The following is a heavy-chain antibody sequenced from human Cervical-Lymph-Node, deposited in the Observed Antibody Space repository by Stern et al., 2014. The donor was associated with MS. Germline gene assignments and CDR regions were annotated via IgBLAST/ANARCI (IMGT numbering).Heavy chain of an antibody. D-gene: IGHD4-17*01. CDR1: GGTFSNYA. V-gene: IGHV1-69*01. Sequence: EQLVESGAEVKKHGSSVKVSCKASGGTFSNYATSWVRQAPGQGLEWMGGIVPLFGKPNYAQKFQGRVTITADESTSTAYMDLSSLRSEDTAVYYCASPLTATSVPFGYYGMDVWGQGTTVTVS. CDR2: IVPLFGKP. CDR3: ASPLTATSVPFGYYGMDV. J-gene: IGHJ6*02.